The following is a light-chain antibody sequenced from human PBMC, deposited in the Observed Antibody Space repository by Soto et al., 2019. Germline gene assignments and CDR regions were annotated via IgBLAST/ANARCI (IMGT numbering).Light chain of an antibody. CDR3: LQSYKYPWT. Sequence: DIQMTQSPSSMSASVGDRVTITCRAGQGVRTYLAWFQQKPGKVPKRLIFSASSLQSGVPSRFSGNGSATEFTLTISSLQPEDFATYYCLQSYKYPWTFGQGTTGDIK. CDR1: QGVRTY. J-gene: IGKJ1*01. CDR2: SAS. V-gene: IGKV1-17*03.